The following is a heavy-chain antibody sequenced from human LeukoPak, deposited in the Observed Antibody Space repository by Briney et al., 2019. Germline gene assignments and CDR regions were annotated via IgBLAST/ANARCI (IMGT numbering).Heavy chain of an antibody. CDR1: GGSFSGYY. J-gene: IGHJ5*02. D-gene: IGHD3-16*02. CDR2: INHSGST. CDR3: ARVYDDYVWGSYRTLYNWFDP. Sequence: PSETLSLTCAVYGGSFSGYYWSWIRQPPGKGLEWTGEINHSGSTNYNPSLKSRVTISVDTSKNQFSLKLSSVTAADTAVYYCARVYDDYVWGSYRTLYNWFDPWGQGTLVTVSS. V-gene: IGHV4-34*01.